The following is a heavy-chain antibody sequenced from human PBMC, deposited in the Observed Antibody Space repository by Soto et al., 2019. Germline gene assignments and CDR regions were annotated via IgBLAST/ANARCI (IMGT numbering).Heavy chain of an antibody. J-gene: IGHJ6*02. CDR3: ARHVPAAGYYYGMDV. D-gene: IGHD2-2*01. CDR1: GGTFSSYA. Sequence: QVQLVQSGAEVKKPGSSVKVSCKASGGTFSSYAISWVRQAPGQGLEWMGGIIPIFGTANYAQKFQGRVTITADESTRTAYRELSSLRSEDTAVYYWARHVPAAGYYYGMDVWGQGTTVTVSS. V-gene: IGHV1-69*12. CDR2: IIPIFGTA.